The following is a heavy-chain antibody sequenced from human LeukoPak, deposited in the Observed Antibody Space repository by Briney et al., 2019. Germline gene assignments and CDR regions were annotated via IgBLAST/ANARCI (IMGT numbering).Heavy chain of an antibody. Sequence: SETLSLTCTVSGGSISSGGYYWSWIRQHPGKGLEWIGYIYYSGSTYYNPSLKSRVTISVDTSKNQFSLKLSSVTAADTAVYYCARASRGYDPPFDYWGQGTLVTVSS. CDR3: ARASRGYDPPFDY. CDR2: IYYSGST. D-gene: IGHD5-12*01. CDR1: GGSISSGGYY. V-gene: IGHV4-31*03. J-gene: IGHJ4*02.